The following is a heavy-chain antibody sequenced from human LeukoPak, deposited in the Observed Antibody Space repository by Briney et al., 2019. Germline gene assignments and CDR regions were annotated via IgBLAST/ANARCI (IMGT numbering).Heavy chain of an antibody. J-gene: IGHJ4*02. CDR1: GFIFSSYG. D-gene: IGHD1-26*01. V-gene: IGHV3-30*02. Sequence: GGSLRLSCAASGFIFSSYGMHWVRQAPGKGLEWVAFIRYDGSNKYYADSVKGRFTISRNNSKNTLYLQMNSLRAEDTAVYYCAKDRSGSYSQGLDYWGQGTLVTVSS. CDR2: IRYDGSNK. CDR3: AKDRSGSYSQGLDY.